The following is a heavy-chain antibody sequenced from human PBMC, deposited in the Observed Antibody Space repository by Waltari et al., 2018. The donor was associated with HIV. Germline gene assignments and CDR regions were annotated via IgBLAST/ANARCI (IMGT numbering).Heavy chain of an antibody. CDR1: AYTFTAYY. D-gene: IGHD3-10*01. V-gene: IGHV1-2*06. CDR2: INPNSGGT. J-gene: IGHJ6*02. CDR3: ARDGRLWFGELFNGMDV. Sequence: QVPLVQSGAAVKKPGASVKDSCTAPAYTFTAYYMHWARQSPEQGLEWMGRINPNSGGTNYAQKCQGRVTMTRDTSISTAYMELSRLRSDDTAVYYCARDGRLWFGELFNGMDVWGQGTTVTVSS.